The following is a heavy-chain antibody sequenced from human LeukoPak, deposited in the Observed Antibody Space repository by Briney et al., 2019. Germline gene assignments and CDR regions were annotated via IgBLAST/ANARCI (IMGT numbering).Heavy chain of an antibody. V-gene: IGHV1-46*01. CDR3: ARGVPPDY. Sequence: ASVKVSFKGSGYSLTSYYMHWVRQAPGQGLEWVGIINLSGGRTKYAQKFHAKITITRDTSTSTDYMELSSLRSEDTAVYYCARGVPPDYRGHGTLVTVSS. J-gene: IGHJ4*01. CDR1: GYSLTSYY. CDR2: INLSGGRT.